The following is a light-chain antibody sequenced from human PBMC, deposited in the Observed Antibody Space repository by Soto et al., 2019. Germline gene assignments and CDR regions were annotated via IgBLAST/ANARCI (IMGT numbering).Light chain of an antibody. Sequence: DIQMTQSPSSLSASVGDRVTITCRASQSISSYLNWYQQKPGKAPKLLIYAASSLQSGVPSRFSSGGSVTDFTLTISSLQPEDFATYYCQQSYSTPLTFGGGTKVEIK. CDR1: QSISSY. CDR2: AAS. J-gene: IGKJ4*01. CDR3: QQSYSTPLT. V-gene: IGKV1-39*01.